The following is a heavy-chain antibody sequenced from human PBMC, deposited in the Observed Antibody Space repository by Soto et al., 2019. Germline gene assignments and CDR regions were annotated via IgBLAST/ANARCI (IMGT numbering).Heavy chain of an antibody. CDR2: INPNSGGT. Sequence: GASVKVSCKASGYTFTGYYMHWVRQAPGQGLEWMGWINPNSGGTNYAQKFQGRVTMTRDTSISTAYMELSRLRSDDTAVYYCGRSPRYCSSTSCYRYYYYGMDVWGQGTTVTVSS. CDR3: GRSPRYCSSTSCYRYYYYGMDV. J-gene: IGHJ6*02. D-gene: IGHD2-2*02. CDR1: GYTFTGYY. V-gene: IGHV1-2*02.